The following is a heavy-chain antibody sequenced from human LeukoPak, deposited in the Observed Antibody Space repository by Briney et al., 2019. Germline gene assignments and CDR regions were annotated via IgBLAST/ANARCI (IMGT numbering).Heavy chain of an antibody. CDR1: GYSFTNYA. CDR3: XXXXDSLGGLSLPDF. V-gene: IGHV7-4-1*02. J-gene: IGHJ4*02. D-gene: IGHD3-16*01. CDR2: IHPRTGNP. Sequence: ASVKVSCKASGYSFTNYAMNWVRQAPGQGLEFMGWIHPRTGNPAYAQGFSGRFVFSLDTSVTTTYLQISDLKAEDTAVYFCXXXXDSLGGLSLPDFWGQGTLVTVSS.